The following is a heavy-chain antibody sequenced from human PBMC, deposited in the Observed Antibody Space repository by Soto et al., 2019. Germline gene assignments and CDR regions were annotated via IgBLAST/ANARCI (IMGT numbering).Heavy chain of an antibody. CDR1: GFTFSSYA. CDR3: ARVGPLIDY. CDR2: ISYDGSNK. J-gene: IGHJ4*02. V-gene: IGHV3-30-3*01. Sequence: GGSLRLSCAASGFTFSSYAMHWVRQAPGKGLEWVAVISYDGSNKYYADSVKGRFTISRDNSKNTLYLQMNSLRAEDTAVYYCARVGPLIDYWGQGTLVTVSS.